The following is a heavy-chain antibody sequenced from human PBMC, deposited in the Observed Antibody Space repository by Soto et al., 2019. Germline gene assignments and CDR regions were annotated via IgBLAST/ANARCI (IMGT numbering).Heavy chain of an antibody. D-gene: IGHD3-3*01. CDR1: GGSISDYY. CDR2: SSYGGIT. J-gene: IGHJ4*02. CDR3: ARARKATYITGGFDS. Sequence: QVPLQESGPGLVKPSETLSLTCSVSGGSISDYYWSWIRQSPEKGLEYIAYSSYGGITNLNGALNGRVTLSIDTFKNQFSLKANSPTAADTAVYYCARARKATYITGGFDSWGQGTLVTVSS. V-gene: IGHV4-59*01.